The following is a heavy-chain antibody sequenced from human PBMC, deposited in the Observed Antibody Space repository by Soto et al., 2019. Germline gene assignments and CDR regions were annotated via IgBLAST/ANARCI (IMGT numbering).Heavy chain of an antibody. Sequence: GESLKISCKGSGYSFTSYWIGWVRQMPGKGLEWMGIIYPGDSDTRYSPSFQGQVTISADKSISTAYLQWSSLKASDTAMYYCARLRVYYYDSSGLDAFDIWGQGTMVTVSS. D-gene: IGHD3-22*01. CDR2: IYPGDSDT. CDR1: GYSFTSYW. CDR3: ARLRVYYYDSSGLDAFDI. J-gene: IGHJ3*02. V-gene: IGHV5-51*01.